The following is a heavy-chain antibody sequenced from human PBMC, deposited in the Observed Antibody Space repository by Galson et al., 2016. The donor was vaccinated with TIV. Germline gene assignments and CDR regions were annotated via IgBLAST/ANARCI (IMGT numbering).Heavy chain of an antibody. CDR1: GFTFDFYA. J-gene: IGHJ3*01. V-gene: IGHV3-23*01. Sequence: SLRLSCAASGFTFDFYAMSWVRQAPGQGLEWVSGISGSGGVTYFADSVKGRFTLSRDNSRNTLFLQMHSLRVEDTAVYYCAKRKNYGGDAFEDWGQGTLVTVSS. CDR3: AKRKNYGGDAFED. CDR2: ISGSGGVT. D-gene: IGHD2-21*01.